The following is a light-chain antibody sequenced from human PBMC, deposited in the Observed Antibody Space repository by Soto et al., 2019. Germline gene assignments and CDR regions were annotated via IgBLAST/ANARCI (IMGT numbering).Light chain of an antibody. CDR3: SSYAGSYSHVV. J-gene: IGLJ2*01. CDR1: SSEVGGYNY. CDR2: DVT. Sequence: QSALTQPRSVSGSPGQSVTISCTGSSSEVGGYNYVSWYQQHPGKAPKLMIYDVTKRPSGVPDRFSGTKSGNTASLTISGLQDEDEADYYCSSYAGSYSHVVFGGGTKLTVL. V-gene: IGLV2-11*01.